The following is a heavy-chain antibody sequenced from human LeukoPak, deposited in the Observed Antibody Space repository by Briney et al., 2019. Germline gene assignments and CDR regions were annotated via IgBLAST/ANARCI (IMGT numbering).Heavy chain of an antibody. V-gene: IGHV3-7*01. CDR2: MNEDGSGT. Sequence: PGGSLSLSCAVSGFSIGSSWMSWVRQTPGKGLEWVADMNEDGSGTYYVDSVKGRFTVPRDNAQNSVYLQMNSLRVEDTGVYYCARDPAWGAIDYWGQGTLVTVSS. D-gene: IGHD7-27*01. CDR1: GFSIGSSW. J-gene: IGHJ4*02. CDR3: ARDPAWGAIDY.